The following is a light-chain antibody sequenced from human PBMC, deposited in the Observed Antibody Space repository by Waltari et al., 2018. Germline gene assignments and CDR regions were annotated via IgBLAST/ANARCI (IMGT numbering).Light chain of an antibody. Sequence: EIVLPQSPGTLSLSPGERASLSCRASQSINSVYLAWYQQRPGQAPRLLINGASTRAPGVPDRFSASGSGTDFTLTISSLQSEDFAVYYCQQYNDWPQTFGQGTKLETK. J-gene: IGKJ2*01. V-gene: IGKV3-20*01. CDR2: GAS. CDR1: QSINSVY. CDR3: QQYNDWPQT.